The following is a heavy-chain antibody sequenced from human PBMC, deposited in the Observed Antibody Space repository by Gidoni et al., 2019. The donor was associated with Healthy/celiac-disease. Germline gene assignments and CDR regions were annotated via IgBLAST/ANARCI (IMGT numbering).Heavy chain of an antibody. CDR1: GGSISSSRYY. D-gene: IGHD6-13*01. J-gene: IGHJ4*02. Sequence: QLQLQESGPGLVKPSETLSLTCTVSGGSISSSRYYWGWIRQPPGKGLEGIVSIYYSGSTYYNPALKSRVTISVDKSKNQFSLKLSSVTAADTAVYYCARHRMGSSWFDYWGQGTLVTVSS. CDR2: IYYSGST. V-gene: IGHV4-39*01. CDR3: ARHRMGSSWFDY.